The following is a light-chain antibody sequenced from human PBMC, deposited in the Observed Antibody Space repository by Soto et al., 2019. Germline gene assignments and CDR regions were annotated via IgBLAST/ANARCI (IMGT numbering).Light chain of an antibody. V-gene: IGLV1-40*01. Sequence: QSVLTQPPSVSGAPGQRVTISCTGSSSNIGAGYDVHWYQQLPVTAPKLLIYGNSNRPSGVPDRFSGSKSGTSASLAITGLQAEDEADYYCQSYASSLSGFYVFGTGNKLTVL. CDR2: GNS. CDR3: QSYASSLSGFYV. CDR1: SSNIGAGYD. J-gene: IGLJ1*01.